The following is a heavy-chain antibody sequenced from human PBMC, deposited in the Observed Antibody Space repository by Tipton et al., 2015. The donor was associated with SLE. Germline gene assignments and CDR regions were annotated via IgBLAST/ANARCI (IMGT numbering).Heavy chain of an antibody. CDR1: GGSISSSSYY. V-gene: IGHV4-39*07. D-gene: IGHD3-3*01. J-gene: IGHJ6*03. CDR2: IYYSGST. CDR3: ARVGTIFGVVFYYMDV. Sequence: TLSLTCTVSGGSISSSSYYWGWIRQPPGKGLEWIGSIYYSGSTNYNPSLKSRVTISVDTSKNQFSLKLSSVTAADTAVYYCARVGTIFGVVFYYMDVWGKGTTVTVSS.